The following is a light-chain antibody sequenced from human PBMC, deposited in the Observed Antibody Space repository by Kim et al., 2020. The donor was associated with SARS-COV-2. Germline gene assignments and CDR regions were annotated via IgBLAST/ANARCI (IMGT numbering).Light chain of an antibody. J-gene: IGLJ2*01. V-gene: IGLV3-19*01. Sequence: SSELTQDPAVSVALGQTVRITCQGDSLRSYYATWYQQKPRQAPVLVIYGRNNRPSGIPDRISGSTSGNTASLTISGAQAEDEADFYCQSRDSGGNVVFGGGTQRTVL. CDR1: SLRSYY. CDR2: GRN. CDR3: QSRDSGGNVV.